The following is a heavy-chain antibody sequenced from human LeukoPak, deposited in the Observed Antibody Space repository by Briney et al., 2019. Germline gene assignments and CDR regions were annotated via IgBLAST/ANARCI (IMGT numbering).Heavy chain of an antibody. Sequence: SVKVSCKASGGTFSSCTISWVRQAPGQGLEWMGRIIPILGIAKYAQEFQGRVTITADKSTSTAYMELSSLRSEDTAVYYCAFDYYDSSGYSDYWGQGNLVTVSS. CDR1: GGTFSSCT. D-gene: IGHD3-22*01. V-gene: IGHV1-69*02. CDR2: IIPILGIA. J-gene: IGHJ4*02. CDR3: AFDYYDSSGYSDY.